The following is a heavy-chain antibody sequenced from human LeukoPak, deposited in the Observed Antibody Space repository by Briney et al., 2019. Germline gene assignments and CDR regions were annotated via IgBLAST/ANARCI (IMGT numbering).Heavy chain of an antibody. CDR1: GFTFSSYA. CDR2: ISYDGSNK. Sequence: GRSLRLSCAASGFTFSSYAMHWVRQAPGKGLEWVAVISYDGSNKYYADSVKGRFTISRDNSKNTLYLQMNSLRAEDTAVYYCARAEYCSGGSCYGLDYWGQGTLVTVPS. J-gene: IGHJ4*02. D-gene: IGHD2-15*01. V-gene: IGHV3-30-3*01. CDR3: ARAEYCSGGSCYGLDY.